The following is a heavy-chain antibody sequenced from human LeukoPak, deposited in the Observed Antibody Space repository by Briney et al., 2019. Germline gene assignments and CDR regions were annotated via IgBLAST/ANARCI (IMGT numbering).Heavy chain of an antibody. CDR2: INQSGST. D-gene: IGHD2-15*01. V-gene: IGHV4-34*01. CDR3: ARELVDIVVVVGAMTQPYYFDY. J-gene: IGHJ4*02. Sequence: PSETLSLTCAVYGGSFSGYYWNWIRQPPGKGLEWIGEINQSGSTNYNPSLKSRVTISVDTSKNQFSLKLSSVTAADTAVYYCARELVDIVVVVGAMTQPYYFDYWGQGTLVTVSS. CDR1: GGSFSGYY.